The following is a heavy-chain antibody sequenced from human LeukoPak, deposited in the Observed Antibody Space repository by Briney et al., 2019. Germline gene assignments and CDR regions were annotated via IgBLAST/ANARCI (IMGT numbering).Heavy chain of an antibody. J-gene: IGHJ5*02. CDR3: TTDPYSGSYYPAYYNWFDP. D-gene: IGHD3-10*01. Sequence: GGSLRLSCAASGFTFSNAWMSWVRQAPGKGLEWVGRIKSKTDGGTTDYAAPVKGRFTISGDDSKNTLYLQMNSLKTEDTAVYYCTTDPYSGSYYPAYYNWFDPWGQGTLVTVSS. V-gene: IGHV3-15*01. CDR1: GFTFSNAW. CDR2: IKSKTDGGTT.